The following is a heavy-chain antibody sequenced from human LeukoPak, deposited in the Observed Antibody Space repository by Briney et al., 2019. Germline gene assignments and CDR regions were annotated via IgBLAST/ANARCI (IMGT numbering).Heavy chain of an antibody. Sequence: GGSLRLSCAASGFTFSSYEMNWVRQAPGKGLEWVSYISSSGSTIYYADSVKGRFTISRDNAKNSLYPQMNSLRAEDTAVYYCAREPGFCTNGVCYKRAFDYWGQGTLVTVSS. CDR1: GFTFSSYE. V-gene: IGHV3-48*03. D-gene: IGHD2-8*01. J-gene: IGHJ4*02. CDR3: AREPGFCTNGVCYKRAFDY. CDR2: ISSSGSTI.